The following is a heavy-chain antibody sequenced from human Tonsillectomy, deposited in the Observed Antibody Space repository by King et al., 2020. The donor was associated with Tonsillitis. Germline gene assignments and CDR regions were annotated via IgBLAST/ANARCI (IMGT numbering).Heavy chain of an antibody. CDR2: ISAYNGDT. CDR1: GYTFTSHG. V-gene: IGHV1-18*04. J-gene: IGHJ3*02. Sequence: VQLVQSGAEVKKPGASVTVSCKASGYTFTSHGISWLRQAPGKGLEWMGWISAYNGDTNYAQRLQGRVTMTRDTSTSTAYMELRSLRSDDTAVYYCARDMHGSIPTFDAFNICGQGTKVTVSS. D-gene: IGHD2-2*01. CDR3: ARDMHGSIPTFDAFNI.